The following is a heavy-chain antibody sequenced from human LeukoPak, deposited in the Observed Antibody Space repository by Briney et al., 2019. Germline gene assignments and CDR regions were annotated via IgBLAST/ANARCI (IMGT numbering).Heavy chain of an antibody. CDR3: ARTYGSGTDPRSFDY. D-gene: IGHD3-10*01. Sequence: PSQTLSLTCTVSGGSINNADYYWSWIRQPPGKGLEWIGYIYYSENTYYNPSLKRRVIISVYTSKNQFSLKLSSVTAADTAVYYCARTYGSGTDPRSFDYWGQGTLVTVSS. V-gene: IGHV4-30-4*01. CDR1: GGSINNADYY. J-gene: IGHJ4*02. CDR2: IYYSENT.